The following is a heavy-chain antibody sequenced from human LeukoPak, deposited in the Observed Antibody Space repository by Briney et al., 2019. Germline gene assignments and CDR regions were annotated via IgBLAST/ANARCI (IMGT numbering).Heavy chain of an antibody. CDR3: ARGILGDLYSSSWYGNWFDP. V-gene: IGHV3-21*01. CDR1: GFTFSSYS. D-gene: IGHD6-13*01. Sequence: PGGSLRLSCAASGFTFSSYSMNWVRQAPGKGLEWVSSSSSSSSYIYYADSVKGRFTISRDNAKNSLYLQMNSLRAEDTAVYYCARGILGDLYSSSWYGNWFDPWGQGTLVTVSS. CDR2: SSSSSSYI. J-gene: IGHJ5*02.